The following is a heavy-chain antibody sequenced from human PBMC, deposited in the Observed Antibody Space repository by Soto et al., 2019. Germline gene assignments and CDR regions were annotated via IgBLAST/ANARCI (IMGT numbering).Heavy chain of an antibody. J-gene: IGHJ4*02. CDR2: IYYSGIT. V-gene: IGHV4-31*03. D-gene: IGHD3-10*01. CDR3: EREAPLLRGGKPFDY. CDR1: GGSISSGGYY. Sequence: SETLSLTCTVSGGSISSGGYYWSWILQHPGKGLEWILYIYYSGITYYNPSLKSRVTISVDTSKNQFSLKLSSVTAADTAVYYCEREAPLLRGGKPFDYWGQGTLVTVSS.